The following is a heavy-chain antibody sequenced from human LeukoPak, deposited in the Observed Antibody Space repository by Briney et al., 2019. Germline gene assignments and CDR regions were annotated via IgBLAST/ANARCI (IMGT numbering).Heavy chain of an antibody. CDR1: GYTFTNYA. Sequence: ASVKVSCKASGYTFTNYAISWVRQAPGQGLEWIGWVGAYDGDTNYAEKVQGRVTMTTDTSTSTAHLELRSLRSDDTAVYYCARDYDRWNNDCFDPWGQGTLVIVSS. CDR3: ARDYDRWNNDCFDP. V-gene: IGHV1-18*01. J-gene: IGHJ5*02. D-gene: IGHD1/OR15-1a*01. CDR2: VGAYDGDT.